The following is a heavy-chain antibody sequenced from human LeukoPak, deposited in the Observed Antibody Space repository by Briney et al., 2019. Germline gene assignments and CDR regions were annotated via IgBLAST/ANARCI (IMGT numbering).Heavy chain of an antibody. J-gene: IGHJ4*02. CDR3: ARDNYYYDSSGYPLEY. D-gene: IGHD3-22*01. CDR2: INHSGST. CDR1: GGTFSGYY. V-gene: IGHV4-34*01. Sequence: SETLSLTCAVYGGTFSGYYWSWIRQPPGKGLEWVGEINHSGSTNYNPSLKSRVTISVDTSRNQFSLKLSTVTAADTAVYYCARDNYYYDSSGYPLEYWGQGTLVTVSS.